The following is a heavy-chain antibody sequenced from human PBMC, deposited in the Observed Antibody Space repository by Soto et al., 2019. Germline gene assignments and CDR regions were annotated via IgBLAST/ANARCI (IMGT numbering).Heavy chain of an antibody. CDR2: VSGNGGNT. CDR3: AKDRMGASGWFGP. Sequence: PGGSLRLSCVASGFSFSSYTMNWVRQAPGKGLEWVSGVSGNGGNTYYADSVKGRFSISRDNSKNTLYLQLNSLRAEDTAIYYCAKDRMGASGWFGPWGQGTPVTVSS. CDR1: GFSFSSYT. D-gene: IGHD1-26*01. J-gene: IGHJ5*02. V-gene: IGHV3-23*01.